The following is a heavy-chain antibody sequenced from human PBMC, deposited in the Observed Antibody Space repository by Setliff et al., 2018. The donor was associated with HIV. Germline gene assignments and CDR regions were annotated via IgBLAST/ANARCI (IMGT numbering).Heavy chain of an antibody. CDR1: GGSISITSYF. CDR3: ASVSPGGYSSSPGPSY. D-gene: IGHD3-16*02. J-gene: IGHJ4*02. Sequence: ETLSLTCTVSGGSISITSYFWAWIRQPPGKGLEWIGYIYFSGTTYYNPSLKSRVSISIDTSKNHFSLHLSSVTAADTAVYYCASVSPGGYSSSPGPSYWGRGKLVTVSS. V-gene: IGHV4-39*07. CDR2: IYFSGTT.